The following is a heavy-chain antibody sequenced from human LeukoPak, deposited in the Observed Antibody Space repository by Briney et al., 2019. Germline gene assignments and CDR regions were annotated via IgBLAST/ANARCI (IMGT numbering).Heavy chain of an antibody. Sequence: PGGSLRLSCAASGFTFSSYGMHWVRQAPGKGLEWLASIRSDNSDTYYGDSVKGRFTISRDNSKNTLYLQMNNLRVEDTAVFYCVNGESFYGHYGFDYWGQGTLVTVSS. CDR2: IRSDNSDT. CDR1: GFTFSSYG. J-gene: IGHJ4*02. CDR3: VNGESFYGHYGFDY. D-gene: IGHD4-17*01. V-gene: IGHV3-30*02.